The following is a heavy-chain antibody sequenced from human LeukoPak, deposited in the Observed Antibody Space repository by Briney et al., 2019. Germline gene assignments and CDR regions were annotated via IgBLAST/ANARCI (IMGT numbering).Heavy chain of an antibody. CDR2: ISGSGFST. CDR1: GFTFSSYA. J-gene: IGHJ4*02. D-gene: IGHD6-13*01. Sequence: GSLRLSCAASGFTFSSYAMSWVRQAPGKGLEWVSAISGSGFSTYYADSVKGRFTISRDNSKNTLYLQMNSLRAEDTAVYYCAKAHNLYSSSWYDYWGQGTLVXVSS. CDR3: AKAHNLYSSSWYDY. V-gene: IGHV3-23*01.